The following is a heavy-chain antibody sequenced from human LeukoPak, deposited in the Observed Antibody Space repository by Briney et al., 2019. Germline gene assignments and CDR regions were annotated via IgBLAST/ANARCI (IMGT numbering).Heavy chain of an antibody. V-gene: IGHV1-18*01. CDR1: GYTFTSYG. D-gene: IGHD6-13*01. CDR3: ARDLGRSSSWYNNWFDP. CDR2: ISGYNGHT. J-gene: IGHJ5*02. Sequence: GASVKVSCKASGYTFTSYGISWVRQAPGQGLEWMGWISGYNGHTNYAQKLQGRVTMTTDTSTSTAYMELRSLRSDDTAVYYCARDLGRSSSWYNNWFDPWGQGTLVTVSS.